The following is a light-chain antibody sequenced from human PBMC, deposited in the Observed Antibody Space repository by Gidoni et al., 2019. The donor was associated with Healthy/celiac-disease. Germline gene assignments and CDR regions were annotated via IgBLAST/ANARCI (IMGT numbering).Light chain of an antibody. CDR1: QSVSSSY. J-gene: IGKJ3*01. CDR3: QQYGSSPQGFT. V-gene: IGKV3-20*01. CDR2: GAS. Sequence: IVLTQSPGTLSLSPGERATLSCRARQSVSSSYLAWYQQKPGQAPRLLIYGASSRATGIPARFSGSGSGTDFTLTISRREPEDFAVYYCQQYGSSPQGFTFGRGTKVEIK.